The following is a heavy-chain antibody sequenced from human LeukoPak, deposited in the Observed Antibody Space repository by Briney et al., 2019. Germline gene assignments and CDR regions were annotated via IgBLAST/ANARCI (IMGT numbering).Heavy chain of an antibody. J-gene: IGHJ4*02. V-gene: IGHV4-59*01. CDR1: GGSIGSYH. D-gene: IGHD1-1*01. CDR2: IYQDGSA. CDR3: ARMRGTRFKERTFDF. Sequence: ASETLSLTCTISGGSIGSYHWSWLRQPPGKGLEWIGYIYQDGSADANPSLNSRVTMSVDTPRKQFSLKLTSVTAADTAVYYCARMRGTRFKERTFDFWGQGVLVTVSS.